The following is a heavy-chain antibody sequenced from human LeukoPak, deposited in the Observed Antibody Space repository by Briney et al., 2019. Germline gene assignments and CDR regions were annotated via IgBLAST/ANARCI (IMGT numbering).Heavy chain of an antibody. CDR1: GFTFRYG. CDR3: AKQGTFTSSSSWFLDS. Sequence: GGSLRLSCAASGFTFRYGIHWVRPAPGKGLEVGGVIWKYGSEKEYGESGKGRFTLSRDNSKNTVYLQMTSLRVEDTAMYYCAKQGTFTSSSSWFLDSWGQGTLVTVSS. CDR2: IWKYGSEK. V-gene: IGHV3-33*06. J-gene: IGHJ4*02. D-gene: IGHD6-13*01.